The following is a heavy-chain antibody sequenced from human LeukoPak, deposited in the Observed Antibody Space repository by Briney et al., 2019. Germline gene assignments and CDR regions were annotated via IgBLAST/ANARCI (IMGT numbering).Heavy chain of an antibody. J-gene: IGHJ5*02. CDR1: GGTFSSYA. CDR3: ATSNFGVVIIPNTYNWLDP. D-gene: IGHD3-3*01. Sequence: SVKVSCKASGGTFSSYAISWVRQAPGQGLEWMGRIIPIFGTANYAQKFQGRVTITTYESTSTAYMELSSLRSEDTAVYYCATSNFGVVIIPNTYNWLDPWGQGTLVTVSS. CDR2: IIPIFGTA. V-gene: IGHV1-69*05.